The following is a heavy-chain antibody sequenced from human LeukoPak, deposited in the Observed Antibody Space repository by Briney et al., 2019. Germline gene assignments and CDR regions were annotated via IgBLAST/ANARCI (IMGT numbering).Heavy chain of an antibody. D-gene: IGHD1-14*01. CDR2: ITSSGNYK. CDR3: ARVDHTEAFET. Sequence: PGGSLRLSCAASGFTFSDYYMSWIRQAPGKGLEWVSSITSSGNYKYYGDPVKGRFTISRDNAKNSLYLEMNSLRVEDTAVYYCARVDHTEAFETWGQGTVVTVS. CDR1: GFTFSDYY. J-gene: IGHJ3*02. V-gene: IGHV3-11*06.